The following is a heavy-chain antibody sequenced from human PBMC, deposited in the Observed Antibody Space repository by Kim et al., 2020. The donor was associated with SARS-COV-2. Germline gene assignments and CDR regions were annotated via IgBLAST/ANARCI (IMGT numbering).Heavy chain of an antibody. CDR2: DSYT. Sequence: DSYTNYSPSFQGHVTISADKSISTAYLQWSSLKASDTAMYYCARQGGLFNYWGQGTLVTVSS. J-gene: IGHJ4*02. V-gene: IGHV5-10-1*01. D-gene: IGHD2-21*01. CDR3: ARQGGLFNY.